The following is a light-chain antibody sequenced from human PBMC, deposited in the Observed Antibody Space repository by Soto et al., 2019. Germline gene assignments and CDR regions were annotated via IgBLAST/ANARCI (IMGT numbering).Light chain of an antibody. Sequence: DIVMTQSPDSLAVSLGERATINCKSSRNLLDNSNHKNFLGWFQQKPGQHPKLLIYWASTRESGVPDRFSGSGSGTDFSLTINSLQAEDVAVYYCLQYYELPYTFGQGTKLEVK. J-gene: IGKJ2*01. CDR2: WAS. CDR1: RNLLDNSNHKNF. CDR3: LQYYELPYT. V-gene: IGKV4-1*01.